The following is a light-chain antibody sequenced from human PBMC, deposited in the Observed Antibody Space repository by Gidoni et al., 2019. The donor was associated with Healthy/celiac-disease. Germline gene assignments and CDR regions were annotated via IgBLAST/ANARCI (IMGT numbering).Light chain of an antibody. Sequence: EIVLTQSPGTLSLSPGERATLSCRASQSVSSSYLAWYQQKPGQAPRLLIYGASSRATGIPDRFSGSGSGTDFTLTISRLEPEGFAVYYCQQYGSSPNTFXQXTKLEIK. V-gene: IGKV3-20*01. CDR2: GAS. J-gene: IGKJ2*01. CDR3: QQYGSSPNT. CDR1: QSVSSSY.